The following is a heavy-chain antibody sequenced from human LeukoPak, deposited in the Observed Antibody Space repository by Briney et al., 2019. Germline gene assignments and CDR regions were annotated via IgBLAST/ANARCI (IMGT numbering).Heavy chain of an antibody. D-gene: IGHD3-16*01. CDR2: IFSGDSDN. Sequence: GESPKTPRKGSGYSFTSFWIGRVRPIPRKGPGGVGIIFSGDSDNRYSPSLQGQVTISADKSISTAYLQWSSLKASDSAMYYCARRYGPAYYDYVWGSQYSFDYWGQGTMVTVSS. V-gene: IGHV5-51*01. CDR3: ARRYGPAYYDYVWGSQYSFDY. J-gene: IGHJ4*02. CDR1: GYSFTSFW.